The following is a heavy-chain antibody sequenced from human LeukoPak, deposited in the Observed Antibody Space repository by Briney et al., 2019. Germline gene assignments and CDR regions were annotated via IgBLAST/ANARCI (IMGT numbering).Heavy chain of an antibody. J-gene: IGHJ4*02. Sequence: SSETLSLTCTVSGGSISSYYWSWIRRPPGKGLEWIGYIYYSGSTNYNPSLKSRVTISVDTSENQFSLKLSSVTAADTAVYYCARVGGSYNYWGQGTLVTVSS. CDR1: GGSISSYY. V-gene: IGHV4-59*01. CDR2: IYYSGST. D-gene: IGHD1-26*01. CDR3: ARVGGSYNY.